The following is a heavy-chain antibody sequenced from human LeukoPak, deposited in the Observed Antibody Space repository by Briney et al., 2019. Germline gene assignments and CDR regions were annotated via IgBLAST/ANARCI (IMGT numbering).Heavy chain of an antibody. CDR3: ARDPRPTSLLWFGELYAPFDY. J-gene: IGHJ4*02. CDR2: ISYDGSNK. V-gene: IGHV3-30*04. CDR1: GFTFSSYA. Sequence: GRSLRLSCAASGFTFSSYAMHWVRQAPGKGLKWVAVISYDGSNKYYADSGKGRFTISRDNSKNTLYLQMNSLRAEDTAVYYCARDPRPTSLLWFGELYAPFDYWGQGTLVTVSS. D-gene: IGHD3-10*01.